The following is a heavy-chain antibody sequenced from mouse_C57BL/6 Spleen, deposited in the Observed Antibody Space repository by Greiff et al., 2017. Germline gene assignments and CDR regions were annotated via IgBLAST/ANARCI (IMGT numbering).Heavy chain of an antibody. CDR3: ARSHYYGSSYFAY. V-gene: IGHV1-26*01. D-gene: IGHD1-1*01. J-gene: IGHJ3*01. Sequence: EVQLQQSGPELVKPGASVKISCKASGYTFTDYYMNWVKQSHGKSLEWIGDINPNNGGTSYNQKFKGKATLTVDKSSSTAYMELRSLTSEDSAVYYCARSHYYGSSYFAYWGQGTLVTVSA. CDR1: GYTFTDYY. CDR2: INPNNGGT.